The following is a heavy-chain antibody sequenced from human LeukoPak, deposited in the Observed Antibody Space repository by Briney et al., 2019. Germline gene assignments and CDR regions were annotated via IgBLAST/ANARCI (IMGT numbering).Heavy chain of an antibody. V-gene: IGHV3-21*01. CDR2: ISSSSSYI. CDR3: ARDTAGGYYYYYMDV. J-gene: IGHJ6*03. CDR1: GFTFSSYS. Sequence: GGSLRLSCAASGFTFSSYSMNWVRQAPGKGLEWVSSISSSSSYIYHADSVKGRFTISRDNAKNSLYLQMNSLRAEDTAVYYCARDTAGGYYYYYMDVWGKGTTVTVSS. D-gene: IGHD1-1*01.